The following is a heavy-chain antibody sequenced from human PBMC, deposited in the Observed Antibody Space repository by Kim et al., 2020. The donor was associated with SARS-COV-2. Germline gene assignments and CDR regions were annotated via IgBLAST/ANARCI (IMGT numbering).Heavy chain of an antibody. CDR3: AREGRYDILTGYLSDY. D-gene: IGHD3-9*01. J-gene: IGHJ4*02. Sequence: SVKGRFTISRDNAKTSLYLQMNSLRAEDTAVYYCAREGRYDILTGYLSDYWGQGTLVTVSS. V-gene: IGHV3-11*04.